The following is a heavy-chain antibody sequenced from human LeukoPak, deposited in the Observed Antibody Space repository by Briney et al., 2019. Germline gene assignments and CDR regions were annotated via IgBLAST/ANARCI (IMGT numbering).Heavy chain of an antibody. J-gene: IGHJ4*02. CDR3: ARGGSSWVSAAPFDY. Sequence: SETLSLTCTVSDGSISSYYWSWIRQPPGKGLEWIGGIYTSGSTNYNPSLKSRVTMSVDTSKNQFSLKLRSATAADTAVYYCARGGSSWVSAAPFDYWGQGTLVTVSS. V-gene: IGHV4-4*07. CDR1: DGSISSYY. CDR2: IYTSGST. D-gene: IGHD2-2*01.